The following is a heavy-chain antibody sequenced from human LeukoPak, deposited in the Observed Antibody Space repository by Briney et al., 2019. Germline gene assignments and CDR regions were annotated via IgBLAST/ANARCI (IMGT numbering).Heavy chain of an antibody. Sequence: ASVKVSCKASGGTFSSYAIGWVRQAPGQGLEWMGGIIPIFGTANYAQKFQGRVTITTDESTSTAYMELSSLRSEDTAVYYCARDSSSWYGDYYYYYMDVWGKGTTVTVSS. V-gene: IGHV1-69*05. CDR1: GGTFSSYA. J-gene: IGHJ6*03. CDR3: ARDSSSWYGDYYYYYMDV. CDR2: IIPIFGTA. D-gene: IGHD6-13*01.